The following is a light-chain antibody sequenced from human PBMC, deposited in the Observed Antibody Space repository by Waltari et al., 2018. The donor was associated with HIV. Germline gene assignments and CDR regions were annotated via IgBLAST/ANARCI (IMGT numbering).Light chain of an antibody. CDR3: ATWDDNLNTYV. CDR1: TSNIWANS. Sequence: HSVLSQPPSMSGAPGQRVTLPCSGNTSNIWANSVYVFQHGPDAAPKLFSFSNGRRPSGVPGRVSGSKAGTSAYLAISGLRPEDEADYYCATWDDNLNTYVFGPGTRLSVL. CDR2: SNG. V-gene: IGLV1-47*01. J-gene: IGLJ1*01.